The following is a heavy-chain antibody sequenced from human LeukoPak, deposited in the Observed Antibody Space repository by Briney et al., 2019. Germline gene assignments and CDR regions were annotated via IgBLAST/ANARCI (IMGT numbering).Heavy chain of an antibody. Sequence: SVKVSCKAFGGSLSSEAISWVRQAPGQGLEWMGGIIPIFGIAHYAQKFQGRVTITTDESTSTAYMEVSSLRSEDTAVYYCGRKAGDCGGNSCYSIDYWGQGTLVTVSS. CDR2: IIPIFGIA. D-gene: IGHD2-15*01. V-gene: IGHV1-69*05. J-gene: IGHJ4*02. CDR3: GRKAGDCGGNSCYSIDY. CDR1: GGSLSSEA.